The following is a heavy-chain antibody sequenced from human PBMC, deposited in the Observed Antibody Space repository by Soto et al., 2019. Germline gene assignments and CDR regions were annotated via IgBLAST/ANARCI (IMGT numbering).Heavy chain of an antibody. J-gene: IGHJ6*02. CDR1: GYTFTAYY. V-gene: IGHV1-2*04. D-gene: IGHD3-22*01. Sequence: QVQLVQSGPEVRKPGASLKVSCKASGYTFTAYYIHWVRQGPGRGLEWVGWINPNSGGTYYAQKFQAWSTMTRATSISPAYLELSGLTSNDTAVYYCARANTIRPYYFNMDVWGQGTTVTVSS. CDR3: ARANTIRPYYFNMDV. CDR2: INPNSGGT.